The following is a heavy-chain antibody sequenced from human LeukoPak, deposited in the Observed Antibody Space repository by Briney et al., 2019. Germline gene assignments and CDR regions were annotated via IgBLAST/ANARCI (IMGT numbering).Heavy chain of an antibody. V-gene: IGHV3-48*01. CDR1: GFSFSTSS. CDR3: ARDARSHCGTDACYGPYFDY. CDR2: FRGISTTI. D-gene: IGHD2-2*01. Sequence: PGGSLRLSCAASGFSFSTSSMSWVRQTPGKGLEWISYFRGISTTIYYADSVKGRFTISRDNARNSLYLQMNDLRAEDTGVYFCARDARSHCGTDACYGPYFDYWGQGSLVTVSS. J-gene: IGHJ4*02.